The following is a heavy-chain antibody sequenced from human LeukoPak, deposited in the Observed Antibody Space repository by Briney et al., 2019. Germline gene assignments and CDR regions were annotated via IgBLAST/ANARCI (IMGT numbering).Heavy chain of an antibody. D-gene: IGHD4-17*01. Sequence: SETLSLTCTVSGDSISSYYWSWIRQPPGKGLEWIGYIFDNRNTKYNPSLKSRVSLSLDTSKNEFSLKLSSVTAADTAVYYCARDDYGDYGEFDYWGQGTLVTVSS. J-gene: IGHJ4*02. CDR1: GDSISSYY. CDR2: IFDNRNT. V-gene: IGHV4-59*12. CDR3: ARDDYGDYGEFDY.